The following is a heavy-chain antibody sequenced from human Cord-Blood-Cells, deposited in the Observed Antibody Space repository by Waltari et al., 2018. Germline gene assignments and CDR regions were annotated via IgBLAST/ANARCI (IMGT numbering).Heavy chain of an antibody. Sequence: QVQLVQSGAEVKKPGSSVKASCKASGGTFSSYAISWGRQSPGQGLEWMGGIIPIFGTANYAQKFQGRVRITADESTSTAYMELSSLRSEDTAVYYCARSSYYYDSSGYYFDYWGQGTLVTVSS. V-gene: IGHV1-69*01. D-gene: IGHD3-22*01. CDR2: IIPIFGTA. CDR3: ARSSYYYDSSGYYFDY. CDR1: GGTFSSYA. J-gene: IGHJ4*02.